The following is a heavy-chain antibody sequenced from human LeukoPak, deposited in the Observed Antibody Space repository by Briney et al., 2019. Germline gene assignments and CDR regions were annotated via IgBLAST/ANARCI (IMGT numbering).Heavy chain of an antibody. V-gene: IGHV3-23*01. D-gene: IGHD2-15*01. CDR1: GFTVSSHY. CDR3: ARQLGYCSGGNCYFDL. Sequence: GGSLRLSCAASGFTVSSHYMSWVRQAPGKGLEWVSAISGSGESTYDKDSVKGRFSISRDNSKNTLYLQMNSLRAEDTAVYHCARQLGYCSGGNCYFDLWGQGALVTVSS. CDR2: ISGSGEST. J-gene: IGHJ4*02.